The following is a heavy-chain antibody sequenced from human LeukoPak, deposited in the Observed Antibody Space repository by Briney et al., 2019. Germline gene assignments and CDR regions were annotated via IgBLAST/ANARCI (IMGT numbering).Heavy chain of an antibody. Sequence: GGSLRLSCAASGFTFSSFGMHWVRQAPGKGREWVAFIRYDGDIKYYADSVKGRFTISRDNSKNTLYLQMNSLTAEDTAVYYCAKGEGWQQPYYYYMDVWGKGTTVTISS. CDR3: AKGEGWQQPYYYYMDV. V-gene: IGHV3-30*02. D-gene: IGHD6-13*01. J-gene: IGHJ6*03. CDR1: GFTFSSFG. CDR2: IRYDGDIK.